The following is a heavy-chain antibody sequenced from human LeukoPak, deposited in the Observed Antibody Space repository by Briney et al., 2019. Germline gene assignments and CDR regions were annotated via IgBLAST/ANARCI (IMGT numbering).Heavy chain of an antibody. D-gene: IGHD2-15*01. CDR1: GFTFSSYA. CDR2: ISYDGSNK. Sequence: GGSLRPSCAASGFTFSSYAMHWVRQAPGKGLEWVAVISYDGSNKYYADSVKGRFTISRDNSKNTLYLQMNSLRAEDTAVYYCAKRDKQQKGFGSVDYWGQGTLVTVSS. CDR3: AKRDKQQKGFGSVDY. V-gene: IGHV3-30-3*02. J-gene: IGHJ4*02.